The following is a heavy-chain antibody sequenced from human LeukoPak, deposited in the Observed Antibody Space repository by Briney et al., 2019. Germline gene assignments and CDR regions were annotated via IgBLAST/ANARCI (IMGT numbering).Heavy chain of an antibody. CDR3: ATSPNYYDSSGKDY. D-gene: IGHD3-22*01. V-gene: IGHV1-24*01. CDR2: FDPEDGET. CDR1: GYTFTSYY. J-gene: IGHJ4*02. Sequence: GASVKVSCKASGYTFTSYYMHWVRQAPGKGLEWMGGFDPEDGETIYAQKFQGRVTMTEDTSTDTAYMELSSLRSEDTAVYYCATSPNYYDSSGKDYWGQGTLVTVSS.